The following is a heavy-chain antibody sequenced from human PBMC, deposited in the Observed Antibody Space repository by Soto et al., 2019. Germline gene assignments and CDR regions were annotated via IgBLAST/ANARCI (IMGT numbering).Heavy chain of an antibody. V-gene: IGHV1-69*01. J-gene: IGHJ4*02. D-gene: IGHD3-22*01. CDR3: ARHFHFDRSGYYDAY. CDR1: GGTFSRFA. Sequence: QVQLVQSGAEVKKPESSVKVSCKASGGTFSRFAISWVRQAPGQGLEWMGGITPISGTANYAKNFQGRLSITADEPTSTVYMDLRSLRYEDTAVYYCARHFHFDRSGYYDAYWGQGTLVSVSS. CDR2: ITPISGTA.